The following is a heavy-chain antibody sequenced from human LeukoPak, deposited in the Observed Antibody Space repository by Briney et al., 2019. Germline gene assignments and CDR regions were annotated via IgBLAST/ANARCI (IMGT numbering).Heavy chain of an antibody. Sequence: SVKVSCKASGGTFSSYAISWVRQAPGQGLEWMGRIIPIFGTANYAQKFQGRVTITTDESTSTAYMELSSLRSEDTAVYYCARESGDLDYYDSSGYPNCWGQGTLVTVSS. CDR1: GGTFSSYA. J-gene: IGHJ4*02. CDR3: ARESGDLDYYDSSGYPNC. CDR2: IIPIFGTA. D-gene: IGHD3-22*01. V-gene: IGHV1-69*05.